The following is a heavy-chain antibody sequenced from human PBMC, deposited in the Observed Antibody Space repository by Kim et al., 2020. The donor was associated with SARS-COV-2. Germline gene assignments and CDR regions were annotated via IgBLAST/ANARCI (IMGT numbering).Heavy chain of an antibody. V-gene: IGHV3-23*01. CDR2: ISGSGGST. D-gene: IGHD5-12*01. J-gene: IGHJ4*02. Sequence: GGSLRLSCAASGFTFSSYAMSWVRQAPGKGLEWVSAISGSGGSTYYADSVKGRFTISRDNSKNTLYLQMNSLRAEDTAVYYCAGRAYRGGGRGYSGYDPNFDYWGQGTLVTVSS. CDR3: AGRAYRGGGRGYSGYDPNFDY. CDR1: GFTFSSYA.